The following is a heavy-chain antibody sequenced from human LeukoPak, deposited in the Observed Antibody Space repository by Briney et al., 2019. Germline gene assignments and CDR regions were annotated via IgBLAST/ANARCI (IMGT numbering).Heavy chain of an antibody. V-gene: IGHV4-59*01. CDR2: ISYSGTT. Sequence: SETLSLTCSVSGGSISTYYWSWIRQPPGKGLEWIGYISYSGTTNYNPSLKSRVTISLDTSKNRFSLKLSSVTAADTAVYYCARDEKSVYKGGYYSYYMDVWGKGTTVTVSS. CDR3: ARDEKSVYKGGYYSYYMDV. CDR1: GGSISTYY. J-gene: IGHJ6*03. D-gene: IGHD5/OR15-5a*01.